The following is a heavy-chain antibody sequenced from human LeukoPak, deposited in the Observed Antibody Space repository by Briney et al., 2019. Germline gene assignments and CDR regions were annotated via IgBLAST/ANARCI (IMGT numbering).Heavy chain of an antibody. D-gene: IGHD2-2*01. V-gene: IGHV1-2*02. CDR2: INSNSGGT. CDR1: GYTFTGYY. Sequence: ASVKVSCKSSGYTFTGYYIHWVRQAPGQGLEWMGWINSNSGGTHYAQKFQGRVTVTRDTSISTTYMELSRLRSDDTAVYYCARAYCSSTSCYWEDYYGMDVWGQGTTVTVSS. CDR3: ARAYCSSTSCYWEDYYGMDV. J-gene: IGHJ6*02.